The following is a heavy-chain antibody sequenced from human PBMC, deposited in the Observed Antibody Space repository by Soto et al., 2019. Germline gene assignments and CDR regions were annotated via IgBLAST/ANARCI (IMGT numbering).Heavy chain of an antibody. CDR2: IYDSGST. V-gene: IGHV4-31*03. J-gene: IGHJ5*02. D-gene: IGHD3-16*01. CDR1: GDSVNSGAYY. CDR3: ASSAFGEGNWFDP. Sequence: QVQLQESGPGLVKPSQTLSLTCTVSGDSVNSGAYYWSWVRQHPGKGLEWIGYIYDSGSTYYNPSLKSRGTLPLDPSRNQFSLKLNSVTFADTAVYYCASSAFGEGNWFDPWGQGTLVTVSS.